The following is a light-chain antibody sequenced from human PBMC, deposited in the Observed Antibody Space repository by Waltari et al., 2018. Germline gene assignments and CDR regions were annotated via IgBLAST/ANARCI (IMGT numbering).Light chain of an antibody. V-gene: IGKV4-1*01. Sequence: DIVMTQSPDSLAVSLGERATINCKSSQSVLYSSNNKNYLAWYQQKPGQPPKLLIYWASTRESGVPDRFSGSGSGTDFTLTISSLQAEDVAVYYCQQYYSTGTVGQGTKLEIK. CDR2: WAS. J-gene: IGKJ2*01. CDR1: QSVLYSSNNKNY. CDR3: QQYYSTGT.